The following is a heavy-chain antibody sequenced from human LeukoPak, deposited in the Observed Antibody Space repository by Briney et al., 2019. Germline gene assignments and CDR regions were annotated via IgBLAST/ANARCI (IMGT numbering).Heavy chain of an antibody. J-gene: IGHJ3*02. CDR3: ASERDYGASNAFDM. CDR2: IRYDGSSN. V-gene: IGHV3-30*02. D-gene: IGHD4-17*01. CDR1: GFTFSSYG. Sequence: PGGSLRLSCAASGFTFSSYGMHWVRQAPGKGLEWVAFIRYDGSSNYYAGSVKGRFTISRDNSKNTLYLQMNSLRPEDTAAYYCASERDYGASNAFDMWGRGTMVTVSS.